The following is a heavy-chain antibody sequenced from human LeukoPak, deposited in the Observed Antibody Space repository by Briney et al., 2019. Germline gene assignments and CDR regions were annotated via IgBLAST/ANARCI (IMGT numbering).Heavy chain of an antibody. CDR3: ASNTIAAAGTPGY. V-gene: IGHV4-4*02. D-gene: IGHD6-13*01. Sequence: SGTLSLTCAASGGSISSSNWWSWVRQPPGKGLEWIGEIYHSGSTNYNPSLKSRVTISVDKSKNQFSLKLSSVTAADTAVYYCASNTIAAAGTPGYWGQGTLVTVSS. CDR1: GGSISSSNW. CDR2: IYHSGST. J-gene: IGHJ4*02.